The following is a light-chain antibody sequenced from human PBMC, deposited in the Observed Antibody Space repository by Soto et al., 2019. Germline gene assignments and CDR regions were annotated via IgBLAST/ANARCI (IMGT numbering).Light chain of an antibody. Sequence: QSALTQPASVPGSPGQSITISCTGTSSDVGGYNYVSWYQQHPGKAPKLMIYEVSNRPSGVSNRFSGSKSGNTASLTISGLQAEDEADYYCSSYTSSSTLNYVFGTGTKVTV. CDR1: SSDVGGYNY. CDR3: SSYTSSSTLNYV. J-gene: IGLJ1*01. CDR2: EVS. V-gene: IGLV2-14*01.